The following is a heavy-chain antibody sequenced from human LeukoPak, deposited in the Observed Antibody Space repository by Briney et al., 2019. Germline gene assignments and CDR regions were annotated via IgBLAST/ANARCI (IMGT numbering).Heavy chain of an antibody. Sequence: SETLSLTCAVYGGSFSGYYWSWIRQPPGKGLEWIGEINHSGSTNYNPSLKSRVTISVDTSKNQFSLKLSSVTAADTAVYYCARLPHGYCSSTSCTWGQGTWSPSPQ. CDR2: INHSGST. D-gene: IGHD2-2*01. J-gene: IGHJ4*02. V-gene: IGHV4-34*01. CDR1: GGSFSGYY. CDR3: ARLPHGYCSSTSCT.